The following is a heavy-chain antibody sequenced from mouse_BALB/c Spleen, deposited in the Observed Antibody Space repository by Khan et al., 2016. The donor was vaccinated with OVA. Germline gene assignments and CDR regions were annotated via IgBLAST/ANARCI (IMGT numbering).Heavy chain of an antibody. J-gene: IGHJ4*01. Sequence: EVQLQESGPGLVKPSQSLSLTCTVNGYSITSNYAWNWIRQFPGNKLEWMGYISYSGSTNYNPSLKSLLSLTRDTSKTQFFLLLHSVTTEDSATYYCARGNYYGYALDYWGQGTSVTVSS. CDR3: ARGNYYGYALDY. CDR1: GYSITSNYA. D-gene: IGHD1-1*01. V-gene: IGHV3-2*02. CDR2: ISYSGST.